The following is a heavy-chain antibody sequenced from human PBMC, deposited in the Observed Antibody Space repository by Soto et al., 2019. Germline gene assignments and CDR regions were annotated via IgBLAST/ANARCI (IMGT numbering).Heavy chain of an antibody. J-gene: IGHJ4*02. V-gene: IGHV1-69*01. CDR1: GGTFSNSA. Sequence: QVQLVQSGAEVKKPGSSVKVSCKASGGTFSNSAIGWVRQAPGQGLEWMGGTLPLFGTAIYAQKFQGRVTITADDSTGTAFMELNSLRSEDTAVYYCVREGDDPPGDYFDHWGQGTLVTVSS. D-gene: IGHD1-1*01. CDR3: VREGDDPPGDYFDH. CDR2: TLPLFGTA.